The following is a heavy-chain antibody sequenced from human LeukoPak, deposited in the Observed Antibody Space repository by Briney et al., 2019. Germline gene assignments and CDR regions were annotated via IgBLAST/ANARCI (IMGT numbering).Heavy chain of an antibody. CDR3: ATATMVRDVHFDY. Sequence: GASVKVSCKASGGTFSSYTITWVRQAPGQGLEWMGGITPIFGSANYAQKFQGRVTITADESTSTAYMELSSLRSEDTAVYYCATATMVRDVHFDYWGQGTLVTVSS. J-gene: IGHJ4*02. D-gene: IGHD3-10*01. CDR1: GGTFSSYT. CDR2: ITPIFGSA. V-gene: IGHV1-69*13.